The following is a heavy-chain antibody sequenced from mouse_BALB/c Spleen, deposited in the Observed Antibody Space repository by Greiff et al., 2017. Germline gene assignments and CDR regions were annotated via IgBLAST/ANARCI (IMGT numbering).Heavy chain of an antibody. CDR1: GFSLTSYG. V-gene: IGHV2-2*02. CDR3: ARRQLGLPHAMDY. D-gene: IGHD3-2*01. J-gene: IGHJ4*01. CDR2: IWSGGST. Sequence: QVQLKESGPGLVQPSQSLSITCTVSGFSLTSYGVHWVRQSPGKGLEWLGVIWSGGSTDYNAAFISRLSISKDNSKSQVFFKMNSLQANDTAIYYCARRQLGLPHAMDYWGQGTSVTVSS.